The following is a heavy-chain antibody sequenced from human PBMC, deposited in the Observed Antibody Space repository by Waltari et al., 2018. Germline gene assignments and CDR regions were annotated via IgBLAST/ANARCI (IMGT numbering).Heavy chain of an antibody. CDR1: GGSFSGYY. Sequence: QVQLQQWGAGLLKPSETLSLTCAVYGGSFSGYYWSWIRQPPGKGLEWIGEINHSGSTNYNPSLKSRVTRSVDTSKNQFSLKLSSVTAADTAVYYCARTKITFGGPHDAFDIWGQGTMVTVSS. V-gene: IGHV4-34*01. D-gene: IGHD3-16*01. CDR2: INHSGST. J-gene: IGHJ3*02. CDR3: ARTKITFGGPHDAFDI.